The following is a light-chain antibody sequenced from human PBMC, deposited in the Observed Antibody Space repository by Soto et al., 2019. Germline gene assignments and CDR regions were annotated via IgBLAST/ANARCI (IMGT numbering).Light chain of an antibody. CDR1: QSISSW. CDR2: EAS. V-gene: IGKV1-5*01. Sequence: DIQMTQSPSTLSASVGDRVTITCRASQSISSWLAWYQQKPGKAPKLLIHEASRLESGVPSRFSGSESVTQFTLTISGLHAEDFATYYCQQYTNFPLTFGGGTKVEIK. J-gene: IGKJ4*01. CDR3: QQYTNFPLT.